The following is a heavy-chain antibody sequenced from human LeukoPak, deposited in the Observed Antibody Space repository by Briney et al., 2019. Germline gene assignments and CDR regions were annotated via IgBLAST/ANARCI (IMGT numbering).Heavy chain of an antibody. D-gene: IGHD6-19*01. CDR3: AKDRIAVAGCNWFDP. CDR1: GFTVSSNY. J-gene: IGHJ5*02. Sequence: GGSLRLSCAASGFTVSSNYMSWVRQAPGKGLEWVSVIYSGGSTYYADSVKGRFTISRDNSKNTLYLQMNSLRAEDTAVYYCAKDRIAVAGCNWFDPWGQGTLVTVSS. CDR2: IYSGGST. V-gene: IGHV3-53*01.